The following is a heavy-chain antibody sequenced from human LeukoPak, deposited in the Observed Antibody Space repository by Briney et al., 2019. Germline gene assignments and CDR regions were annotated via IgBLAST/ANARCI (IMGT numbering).Heavy chain of an antibody. CDR1: GYTFSSFW. J-gene: IGHJ4*02. D-gene: IGHD6-13*01. CDR2: ISYDGSNK. Sequence: GGSLRLSCAASGYTFSSFWMNWVRQAPGKGLEWVAVISYDGSNKYYADSVKGRFTISRDNSKNTLYLQMNSLRAEDTAVYYCARGLAAAGIKGPDYWGQGTLVTVSS. V-gene: IGHV3-30*03. CDR3: ARGLAAAGIKGPDY.